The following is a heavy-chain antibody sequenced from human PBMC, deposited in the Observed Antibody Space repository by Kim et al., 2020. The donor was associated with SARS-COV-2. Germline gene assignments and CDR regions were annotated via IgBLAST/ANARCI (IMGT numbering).Heavy chain of an antibody. J-gene: IGHJ5*02. V-gene: IGHV4-59*12. Sequence: NNKPTLKSRVTRSAATSKNQFSRKLSSVTAADTAVYYCAGDRDYVAWFDPWGQGTLVTVSS. CDR3: AGDRDYVAWFDP. D-gene: IGHD4-17*01.